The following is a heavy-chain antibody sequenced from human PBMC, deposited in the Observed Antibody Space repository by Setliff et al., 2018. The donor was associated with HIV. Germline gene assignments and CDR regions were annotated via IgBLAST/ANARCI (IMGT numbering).Heavy chain of an antibody. CDR1: GYTFSDYG. CDR2: ISAYNGKT. CDR3: ARTRKSYPPAYGLDV. D-gene: IGHD6-6*01. Sequence: ASVKVSCKASGYTFSDYGISWVRLAPGQGLEWMGWISAYNGKTNSAQKVQGRVTMTTDTSTSTAYMELGSLISDDTAVYYCARTRKSYPPAYGLDVWGQGTTVTSP. J-gene: IGHJ6*02. V-gene: IGHV1-18*01.